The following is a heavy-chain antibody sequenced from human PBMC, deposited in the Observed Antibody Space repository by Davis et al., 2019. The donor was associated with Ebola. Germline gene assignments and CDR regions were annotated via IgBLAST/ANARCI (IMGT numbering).Heavy chain of an antibody. J-gene: IGHJ5*02. Sequence: ASVKVSCKASGYTFTSYGISWVRQAPGQGLEWMGWISAYNGNTNYAQKFQGRVTMTRNTSIRTAYMELSSLRSEDTAVYYCARVYPIISGWYIWFDPWGQGTLVTVSS. CDR1: GYTFTSYG. D-gene: IGHD6-19*01. V-gene: IGHV1-18*01. CDR2: ISAYNGNT. CDR3: ARVYPIISGWYIWFDP.